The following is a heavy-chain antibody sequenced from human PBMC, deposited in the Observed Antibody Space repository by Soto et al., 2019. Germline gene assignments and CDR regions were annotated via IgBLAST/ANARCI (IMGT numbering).Heavy chain of an antibody. CDR1: GFTFSSYN. D-gene: IGHD5-18*01. V-gene: IGHV3-48*02. CDR2: ISSSSSTI. CDR3: ARDAGRGYSYGAFDY. Sequence: GGSLRLSCTASGFTFSSYNMNWVRQAPGKGLEWVSYISSSSSTIYYADSVKGRFTISRDNAKNSLYLQMNSLRDEDTAVYYCARDAGRGYSYGAFDYWGQGTLVTVSS. J-gene: IGHJ4*02.